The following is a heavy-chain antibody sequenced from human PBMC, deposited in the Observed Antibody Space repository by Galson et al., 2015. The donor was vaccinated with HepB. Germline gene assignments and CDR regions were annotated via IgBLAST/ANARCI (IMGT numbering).Heavy chain of an antibody. CDR2: ITPVVGRG. D-gene: IGHD6-13*01. Sequence: SVKVSCKASGGTFSSYTVSWLRQAPGQGLEWMGKITPVVGRGSYAQKFQGRVTITADKSSTITYVELSSLSTEDTAVYYCARDFAAAADYWGQGTLVTVSS. J-gene: IGHJ4*02. V-gene: IGHV1-69*08. CDR3: ARDFAAAADY. CDR1: GGTFSSYT.